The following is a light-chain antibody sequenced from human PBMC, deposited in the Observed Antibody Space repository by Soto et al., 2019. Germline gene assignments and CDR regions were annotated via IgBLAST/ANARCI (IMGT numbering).Light chain of an antibody. CDR1: QSVLHNNKKY. CDR3: QQYYSSPLA. Sequence: IVMTQSPDSLAVSLGERATINCKSSQSVLHNNKKYFAWYQQKPGQPPKVLIYWASTRESGVPDRFSGSGSGTDFTLTISSLPAEDVAVYYCQQYYSSPLAFGGGTKVEIK. CDR2: WAS. V-gene: IGKV4-1*01. J-gene: IGKJ4*01.